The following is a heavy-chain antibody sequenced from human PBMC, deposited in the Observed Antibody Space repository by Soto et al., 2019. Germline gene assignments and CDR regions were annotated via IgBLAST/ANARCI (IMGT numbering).Heavy chain of an antibody. D-gene: IGHD2-2*01. CDR1: GFTFTRYS. CDR2: ISSTTNYI. V-gene: IGHV3-21*01. J-gene: IGHJ6*02. CDR3: ARAVPARDYYYYGMDV. Sequence: GGSLRLSCAASGFTFTRYSMNWVRQAPGKGLEWVSSISSTTNYIYYGDSMKGRFTISRDNAKNSLHLQMNSLRAEDTAVYYCARAVPARDYYYYGMDVWGQGTTVTVSS.